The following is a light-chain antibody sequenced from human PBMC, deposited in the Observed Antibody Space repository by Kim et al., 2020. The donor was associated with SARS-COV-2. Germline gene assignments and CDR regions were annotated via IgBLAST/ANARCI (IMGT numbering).Light chain of an antibody. J-gene: IGLJ3*02. Sequence: ALGQTVKLTCHGDSLKTSYATWYQQKPGQAPVLVLYGKDHRPSGIPDRFSGSSSSNTGSLTITGAQAEDEADYYCSSRDTTNSHVVFGGGTQLTVL. CDR2: GKD. CDR1: SLKTSY. V-gene: IGLV3-19*01. CDR3: SSRDTTNSHVV.